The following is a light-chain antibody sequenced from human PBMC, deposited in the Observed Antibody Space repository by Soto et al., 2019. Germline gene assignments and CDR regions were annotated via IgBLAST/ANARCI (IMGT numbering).Light chain of an antibody. J-gene: IGLJ2*01. CDR2: EVT. CDR3: TSYAGSNIPVV. V-gene: IGLV2-8*01. CDR1: SSDVGGYNF. Sequence: QSALTQPPSAAGSPGQSGSISCTGTSSDVGGYNFVSWYQQHPGKAPKLMIYEVTKRPSWVPDRFSGSKSGNTASLTVSGLQAEDEADYYCTSYAGSNIPVVFGGGTELAVL.